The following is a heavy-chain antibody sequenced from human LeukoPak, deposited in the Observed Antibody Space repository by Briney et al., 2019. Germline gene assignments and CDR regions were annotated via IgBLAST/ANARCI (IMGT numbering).Heavy chain of an antibody. CDR1: GYTFSSYW. CDR2: INSDGSST. Sequence: GGSLRLSCAASGYTFSSYWMHWVRQAPGKGLVWVSRINSDGSSTSYADSVKGRFTISRDNAKNTLYLQMNSLRAEDTAVYYCAHYDSSAYHAFDIWGQGTMVTVSS. D-gene: IGHD3-22*01. J-gene: IGHJ3*02. V-gene: IGHV3-74*01. CDR3: AHYDSSAYHAFDI.